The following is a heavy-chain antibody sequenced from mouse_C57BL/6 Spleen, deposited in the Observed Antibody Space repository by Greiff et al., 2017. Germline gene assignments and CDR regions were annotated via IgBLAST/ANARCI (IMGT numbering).Heavy chain of an antibody. D-gene: IGHD4-1*01. CDR2: INPGSGGT. CDR3: ARGTGGDYFDY. Sequence: VQLQQSGAELVRPGTSVKVSCKASGYAFTNYLIEWVKQRPGQGLEWIGVINPGSGGTNYNEKFKGKATLTADKSSSTAYMQLSSLTSEDSAVYFCARGTGGDYFDYWGQGTTLTVSS. V-gene: IGHV1-54*01. CDR1: GYAFTNYL. J-gene: IGHJ2*01.